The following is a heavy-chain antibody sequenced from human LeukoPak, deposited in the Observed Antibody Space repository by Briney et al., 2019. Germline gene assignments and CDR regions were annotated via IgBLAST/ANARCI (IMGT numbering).Heavy chain of an antibody. J-gene: IGHJ4*02. V-gene: IGHV4-59*08. D-gene: IGHD5-18*01. CDR3: ARYSAMVTIDY. Sequence: SETLSLTCTVSGGSISSYYWSWIRQPPGKGLEWIGYIYYSGSTNYNPSLKSRVTISVDTSKNQFSLKLSSVTAADTAVYYCARYSAMVTIDYWGQGTLVTVSS. CDR1: GGSISSYY. CDR2: IYYSGST.